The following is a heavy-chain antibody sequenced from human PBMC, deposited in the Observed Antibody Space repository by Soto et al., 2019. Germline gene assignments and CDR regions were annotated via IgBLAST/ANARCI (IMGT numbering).Heavy chain of an antibody. CDR2: IYYSGST. CDR1: GGSISSSSYY. J-gene: IGHJ5*02. CDR3: ARCLVVAATQDWFAP. D-gene: IGHD2-15*01. Sequence: PSETLSLTCTVSGGSISSSSYYWGWIRQPPGKGLEWIGSIYYSGSTYYNPSLKSRVTISVDTSKNQFSLKLSSVTAADTAVYYCARCLVVAATQDWFAPWGQGTLVTVSS. V-gene: IGHV4-39*01.